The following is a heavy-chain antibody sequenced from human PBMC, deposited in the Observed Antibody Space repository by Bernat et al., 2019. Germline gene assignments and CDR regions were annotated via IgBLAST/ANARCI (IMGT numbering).Heavy chain of an antibody. CDR2: ISYDGSNK. CDR3: ARGYSGKRVGAFDI. Sequence: QVQLVESGGGVVQPGRSLRLSCAVSGFTFSSYAMYWVRQAPGKGLEWVAVISYDGSNKYYADSVKGRFTISRDNSKNTLYLQMNSLRAEDTAVYYCARGYSGKRVGAFDIWGQGTMVTVSS. CDR1: GFTFSSYA. D-gene: IGHD1-26*01. V-gene: IGHV3-30*04. J-gene: IGHJ3*02.